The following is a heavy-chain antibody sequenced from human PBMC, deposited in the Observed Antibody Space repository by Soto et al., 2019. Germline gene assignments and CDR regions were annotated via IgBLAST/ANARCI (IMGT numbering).Heavy chain of an antibody. V-gene: IGHV3-23*01. CDR3: TNWVEGVVGVYFDY. CDR1: GFTFSSYV. D-gene: IGHD3-10*01. CDR2: ISGSGGTT. Sequence: EVQLLESGGGLVQPGGSLRLSCAASGFTFSSYVITWGRQVPGKGLEWVSSISGSGGTTYYADSVRGRFTISRDNSKNTLSLQMNSLRVEDTAIYYCTNWVEGVVGVYFDYWGQGTLVTVSS. J-gene: IGHJ4*02.